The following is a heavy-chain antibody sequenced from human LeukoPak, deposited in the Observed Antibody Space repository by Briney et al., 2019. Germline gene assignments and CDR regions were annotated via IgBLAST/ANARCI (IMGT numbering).Heavy chain of an antibody. CDR1: GFTFSGSA. CDR3: TLSGKWELLRA. Sequence: GGSLRLSCAASGFTFSGSAMPWVRQASGKGLEWVGRIRSKANSYATAYAASVKGRFTISRDDSKNTAYLQMNSLKTEDTAVYYCTLSGKWELLRAWGQGTLVTVSS. D-gene: IGHD1-26*01. J-gene: IGHJ5*02. CDR2: IRSKANSYAT. V-gene: IGHV3-73*01.